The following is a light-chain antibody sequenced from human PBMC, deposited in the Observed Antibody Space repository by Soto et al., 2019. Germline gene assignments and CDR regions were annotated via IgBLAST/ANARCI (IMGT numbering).Light chain of an antibody. CDR1: SSDVGGYNY. V-gene: IGLV2-8*01. CDR2: DVS. CDR3: SSYAGSKNWV. Sequence: QSVLTQPPSASGSPGQSVTISCTGTSSDVGGYNYVSWYQHHPGRAPKLMIYDVSERPSGVPDRFSASKSGNTASLTVSGLQAEDEADYYCSSYAGSKNWVFGGGTKVTVL. J-gene: IGLJ3*02.